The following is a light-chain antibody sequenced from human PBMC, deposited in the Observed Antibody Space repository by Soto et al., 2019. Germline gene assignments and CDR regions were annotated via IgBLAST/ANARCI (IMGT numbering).Light chain of an antibody. CDR2: DVS. CDR3: CSYVGGYSYV. J-gene: IGLJ1*01. CDR1: SSDVGDYNS. Sequence: QSALTQPRSVSGSPGQSVTVSCIGTSSDVGDYNSVSWYQQHPGKAPKLMIYDVSKRPSGVPDRFSGSKSGNTASLTISGLQAEDEADYYCCSYVGGYSYVFGIATKVTV. V-gene: IGLV2-11*01.